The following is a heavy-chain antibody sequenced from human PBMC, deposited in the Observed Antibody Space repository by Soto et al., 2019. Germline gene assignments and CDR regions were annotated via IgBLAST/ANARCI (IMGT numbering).Heavy chain of an antibody. V-gene: IGHV5-51*01. CDR1: GYSFTSYW. CDR3: ARSGVWDTILGRPYYYGMDV. J-gene: IGHJ6*02. D-gene: IGHD3-3*01. Sequence: GESLKISCKGSGYSFTSYWIGWVRQMPGKGLEWMGIIYPGDSDTRYSPSFQGQVTISADKSISTAYLQWSSLKASDTAMYYCARSGVWDTILGRPYYYGMDVWGQGTTVTVSS. CDR2: IYPGDSDT.